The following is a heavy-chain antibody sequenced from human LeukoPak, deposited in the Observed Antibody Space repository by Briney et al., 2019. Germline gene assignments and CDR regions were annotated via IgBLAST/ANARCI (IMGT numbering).Heavy chain of an antibody. J-gene: IGHJ6*02. CDR2: IRSKANSYAT. CDR3: TRTINVLLWFGESLSDEIYYGMDV. CDR1: GFTFSGSA. Sequence: GGSLRLSCAASGFTFSGSAMHWVRQASGKGLGWVGRIRSKANSYATAYAASVKGRFTISRDDSKNTAYLQMNSLKTEDTAVYYCTRTINVLLWFGESLSDEIYYGMDVWGQGTTVTVSS. V-gene: IGHV3-73*01. D-gene: IGHD3-10*01.